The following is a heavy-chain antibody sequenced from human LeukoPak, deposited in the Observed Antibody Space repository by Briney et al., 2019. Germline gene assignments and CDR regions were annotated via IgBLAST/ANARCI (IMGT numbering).Heavy chain of an antibody. D-gene: IGHD3-10*01. V-gene: IGHV3-48*03. CDR1: GFTFSSYE. J-gene: IGHJ6*03. CDR3: AREYYFSHIDG. Sequence: GGSLRLSCAASGFTFSSYEMNWVRQAPGKGLEWISYISGSGSTIYYADSVKGRFTISRDNARSSLYLQLNSLRADDTAMYYCAREYYFSHIDGWGKGTTVTVSS. CDR2: ISGSGSTI.